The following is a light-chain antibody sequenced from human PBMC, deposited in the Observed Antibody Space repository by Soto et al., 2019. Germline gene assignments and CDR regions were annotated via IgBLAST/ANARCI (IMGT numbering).Light chain of an antibody. Sequence: QSVLTQPPSASGTPGQRVTISCSGSSSNIGSNYVYWYQQLPGTAPRLLIYSNNQRPLGVPDRFSGSKSGTSASLAISGLRSEDEADYYCAAWDDSLSGPIFGGGTKLTVL. V-gene: IGLV1-47*01. J-gene: IGLJ2*01. CDR3: AAWDDSLSGPI. CDR2: SNN. CDR1: SSNIGSNY.